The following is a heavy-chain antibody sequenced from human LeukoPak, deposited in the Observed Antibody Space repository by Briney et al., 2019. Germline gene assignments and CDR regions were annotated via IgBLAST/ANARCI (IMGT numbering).Heavy chain of an antibody. CDR3: ARLTWAAAGTSYYYYGMDV. CDR1: GFSLSTSGMC. V-gene: IGHV2-70*11. J-gene: IGHJ6*02. D-gene: IGHD6-13*01. CDR2: IDWDDDK. Sequence: SGPTLVNPTETLTLICTFSGFSLSTSGMCVSWIRQPPGKALEWLARIDWDDDKYYSTSLKTRLTISKDTSKNQVVLTMTNMDPVDTATYYCARLTWAAAGTSYYYYGMDVWGQGTTVTVSS.